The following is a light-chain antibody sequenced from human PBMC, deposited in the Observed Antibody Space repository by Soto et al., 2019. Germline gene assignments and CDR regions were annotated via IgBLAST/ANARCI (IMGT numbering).Light chain of an antibody. CDR2: RAS. Sequence: IVMTQSPATLSVSPGERATLSCRASQSVNSNLAWYQQKPGQAPRLLISRASTRATVIPARFSGSGSGTEFTLTISSLQSEDVGVYYCQQYNNWPRTFGQGTKLEIK. V-gene: IGKV3-15*01. CDR3: QQYNNWPRT. CDR1: QSVNSN. J-gene: IGKJ2*01.